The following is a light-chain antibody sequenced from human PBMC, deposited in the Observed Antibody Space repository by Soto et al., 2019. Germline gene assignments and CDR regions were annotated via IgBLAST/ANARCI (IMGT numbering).Light chain of an antibody. V-gene: IGLV2-14*01. J-gene: IGLJ1*01. CDR1: SSDFGGYDY. CDR3: NSYTTSSSLYV. Sequence: QSVLTQPASVSGSPGQSITISCTGTSSDFGGYDYVSWYQQYPGKAPKLMIYDVSNRPSGVSDRFSGSKSANTASLTISGLQAEDEADYYCNSYTTSSSLYVFGTGTQLTVL. CDR2: DVS.